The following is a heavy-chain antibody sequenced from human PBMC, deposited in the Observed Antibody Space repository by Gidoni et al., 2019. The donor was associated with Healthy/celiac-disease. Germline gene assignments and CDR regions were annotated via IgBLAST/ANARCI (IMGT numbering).Heavy chain of an antibody. D-gene: IGHD3-9*01. CDR1: GFTFRCYC. J-gene: IGHJ6*02. V-gene: IGHV3-21*01. Sequence: EVQLVESGGGLVKPGGSLRLSCAASGFTFRCYCMNWVRQAPVKGLEWVSSISSSSSYIYYADSVKGRFTISRDNAKNSLYLQMSSLRAEDTAVYYCARDPPDYDILPPDYYGMDVWGQGTTVTVSS. CDR3: ARDPPDYDILPPDYYGMDV. CDR2: ISSSSSYI.